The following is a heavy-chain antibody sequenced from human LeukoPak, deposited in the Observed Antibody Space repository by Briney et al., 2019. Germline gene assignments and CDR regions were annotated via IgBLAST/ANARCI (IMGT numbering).Heavy chain of an antibody. Sequence: GESLKISCKGSGSSFSNYWIGWVRQMPGKGLEWVGIILPGNSDTRYSPSFQGQVTTSADKSISTAYLQWSSMRAADTAMYYCARQYYDILTDPNYFDSWGQGTLVTVSS. V-gene: IGHV5-51*01. D-gene: IGHD3-9*01. J-gene: IGHJ4*02. CDR2: ILPGNSDT. CDR1: GSSFSNYW. CDR3: ARQYYDILTDPNYFDS.